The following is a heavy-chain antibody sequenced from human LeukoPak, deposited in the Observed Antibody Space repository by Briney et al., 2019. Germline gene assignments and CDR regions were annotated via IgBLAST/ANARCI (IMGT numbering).Heavy chain of an antibody. CDR1: GFTFNGSA. J-gene: IGHJ4*02. V-gene: IGHV3-73*01. Sequence: GGSLRLSCATSGFTFNGSALHWVRQASGPGLEWVGRIRSKVHRYATAYAASGKGRFTVPRHDSKNTAYLQMNSLKTEDTAIYYCTRRHYGDYVVDNWGQGTLVTVSS. CDR3: TRRHYGDYVVDN. D-gene: IGHD4-17*01. CDR2: IRSKVHRYAT.